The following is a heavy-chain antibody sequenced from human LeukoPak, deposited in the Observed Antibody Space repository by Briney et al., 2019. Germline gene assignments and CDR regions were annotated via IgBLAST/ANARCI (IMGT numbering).Heavy chain of an antibody. CDR3: ARGGVLLWFGELRNPFDY. Sequence: GASVKVSCKASGYTFTGYYMHWVRQAPGQGLEWMGWINPNSGGTNYAQKFQGWVTMTRDTSISTAYMELSRLRSDDTAVYYCARGGVLLWFGELRNPFDYWGQGTLVTVSS. J-gene: IGHJ4*02. CDR2: INPNSGGT. V-gene: IGHV1-2*04. D-gene: IGHD3-10*01. CDR1: GYTFTGYY.